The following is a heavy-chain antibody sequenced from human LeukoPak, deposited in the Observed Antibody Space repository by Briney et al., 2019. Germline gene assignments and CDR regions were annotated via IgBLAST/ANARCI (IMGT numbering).Heavy chain of an antibody. CDR2: INPSGGST. CDR3: ARDLEGGYYFDY. V-gene: IGHV1-46*01. CDR1: GYTFTSYY. Sequence: ASVKVSCKASGYTFTSYYMHWVRQAPGQELEWMGIINPSGGSTSYAQKFQGRVTMTRDTSTSTVYMELSSLRSEDTAVYYCARDLEGGYYFDYWGQGTLVTVSS. J-gene: IGHJ4*02. D-gene: IGHD3-16*01.